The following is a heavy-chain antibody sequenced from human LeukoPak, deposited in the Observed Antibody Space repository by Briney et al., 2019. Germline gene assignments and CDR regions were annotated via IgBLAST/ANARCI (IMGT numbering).Heavy chain of an antibody. J-gene: IGHJ3*02. CDR2: INWNGGST. Sequence: GGSLRLSCAVSGFTFDDHGMSWVRQAPGKGLEWVSGINWNGGSTGYADSVKGRFTISRDNAKNSLYLQMNSLRAEDTALYHCARAVYYDFWSGSSDDAFDIWGQGTMVTVSS. D-gene: IGHD3-3*01. CDR1: GFTFDDHG. CDR3: ARAVYYDFWSGSSDDAFDI. V-gene: IGHV3-20*01.